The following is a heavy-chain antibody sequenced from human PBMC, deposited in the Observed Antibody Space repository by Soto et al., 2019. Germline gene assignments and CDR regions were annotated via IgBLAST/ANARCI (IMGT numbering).Heavy chain of an antibody. CDR1: GFNFSSYA. J-gene: IGHJ4*02. V-gene: IGHV3-23*01. CDR3: AKGLAVGATRPE. Sequence: VQLLESGGGLVQPGGSMSLSCADSGFNFSSYAMSWVRQAQGKGLEWVSAISGSGGSTYYADSVKGRFTISRDNSKNTLYLQMNSLRAEDTAVYYCAKGLAVGATRPEWGQGTLVTVSS. D-gene: IGHD1-26*01. CDR2: ISGSGGST.